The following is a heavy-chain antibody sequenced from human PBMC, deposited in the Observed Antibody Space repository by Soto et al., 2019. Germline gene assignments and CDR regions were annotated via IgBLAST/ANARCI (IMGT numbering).Heavy chain of an antibody. CDR2: IIPIFGTA. CDR3: ASGAYSSGWPTDAFDI. CDR1: GGTFSSYA. V-gene: IGHV1-69*13. J-gene: IGHJ3*02. D-gene: IGHD6-19*01. Sequence: SVKVSCKASGGTFSSYAISWVRQAPGQGLEWMGGIIPIFGTANYAQKFQGRVTITADESTSTAYMELSSLRSEDTAVYYCASGAYSSGWPTDAFDIWGQGTMVTVSS.